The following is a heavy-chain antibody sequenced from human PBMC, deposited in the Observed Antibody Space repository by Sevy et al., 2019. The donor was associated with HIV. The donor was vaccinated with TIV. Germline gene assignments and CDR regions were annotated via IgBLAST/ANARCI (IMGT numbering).Heavy chain of an antibody. CDR3: AHRPDNYDIFTGYFPNWFDP. V-gene: IGHV2-5*02. CDR1: GFSLTTSGVG. J-gene: IGHJ5*02. Sequence: SGPTLVNPTQTLTLTCTFSGFSLTTSGVGVGWIRQPPGKALEWLALIYWDDDKRYSPSLKSRLTITKDTSKNQVVLTMTNMDPVDTATYYCAHRPDNYDIFTGYFPNWFDPWGQGTLVTVSS. CDR2: IYWDDDK. D-gene: IGHD3-9*01.